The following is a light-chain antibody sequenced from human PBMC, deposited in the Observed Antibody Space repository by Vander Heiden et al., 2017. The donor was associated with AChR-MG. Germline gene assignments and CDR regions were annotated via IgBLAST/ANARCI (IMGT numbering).Light chain of an antibody. Sequence: QSALTQPRPVSGSPGQSHTISCAGTKNDVGGYNYVSWYQQYPGKAPKLIIYDVTKRPSGVPDRFSGSKSGNTASLTISGLQAEDEADYYCSSYAGDPWVFGGGTRLTAL. CDR3: SSYAGDPWV. V-gene: IGLV2-11*01. CDR2: DVT. J-gene: IGLJ3*02. CDR1: KNDVGGYNY.